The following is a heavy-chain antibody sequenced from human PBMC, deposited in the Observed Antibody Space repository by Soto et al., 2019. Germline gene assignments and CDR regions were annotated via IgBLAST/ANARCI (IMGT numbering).Heavy chain of an antibody. D-gene: IGHD2-2*01. CDR1: GGSFSGYY. V-gene: IGHV4-34*01. CDR3: ATSGSRTSWSWFDP. CDR2: INHSGST. J-gene: IGHJ5*02. Sequence: SETLSLTCAVYGGSFSGYYWSWIRQPPGKGLEWIGEINHSGSTNYNPSLKSRVTISVDTSKNQFSLKLSSVTAADTAVYYCATSGSRTSWSWFDPWGQGTLVTVSS.